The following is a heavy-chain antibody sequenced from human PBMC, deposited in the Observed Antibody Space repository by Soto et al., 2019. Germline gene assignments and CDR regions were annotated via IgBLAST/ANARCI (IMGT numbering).Heavy chain of an antibody. CDR3: ARGHFGRLLREPNFDY. Sequence: PSETLSLTCAVYGGSFSGYYWSWIRQPPGKGLEWIGEINHSGSTNYNPSLKSRVTISVDTSKNQFSLKLSSVTAADTAVYYCARGHFGRLLREPNFDYWGQGTLVTVSS. V-gene: IGHV4-34*01. CDR1: GGSFSGYY. CDR2: INHSGST. J-gene: IGHJ4*02. D-gene: IGHD1-26*01.